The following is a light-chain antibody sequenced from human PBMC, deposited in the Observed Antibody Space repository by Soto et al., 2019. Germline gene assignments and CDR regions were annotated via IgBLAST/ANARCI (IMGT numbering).Light chain of an antibody. V-gene: IGKV3-11*01. Sequence: ESVLTQSPATLSLSPGERATLSCRASQSVSSYLAWYQQKPGQAPRLLIYDASNRATGIPARFSGSGSGTDFTLTISSLEPEDSAVYYCQQRSNWAFSFGGGTKVEIK. CDR1: QSVSSY. J-gene: IGKJ4*01. CDR2: DAS. CDR3: QQRSNWAFS.